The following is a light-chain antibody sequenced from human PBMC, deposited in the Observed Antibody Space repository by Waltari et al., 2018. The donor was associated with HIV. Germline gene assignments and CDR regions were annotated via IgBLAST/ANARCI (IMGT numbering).Light chain of an antibody. Sequence: QSVLTQPPSASGTPGQRVTISCSGGRSTIGDNTVNWSQHLPGTAPKLLIYKSDQRPSGVPDRFSGSKSDTSASLAISGLQSEDEADYYCATWDDSLNGRVFGGGTKLTVL. CDR1: RSTIGDNT. J-gene: IGLJ3*02. CDR3: ATWDDSLNGRV. CDR2: KSD. V-gene: IGLV1-44*01.